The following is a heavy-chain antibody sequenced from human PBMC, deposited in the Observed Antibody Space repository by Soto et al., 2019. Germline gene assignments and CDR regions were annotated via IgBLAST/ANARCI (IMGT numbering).Heavy chain of an antibody. CDR3: ASGDGYNYTPFDY. Sequence: SVKVSCKASGGTFSSYAISWVRRAPGPGLEWMGGVIPIFGTANYAQKFQGRVTITADKSTSTAYMELSSLRSEDTAVYYCASGDGYNYTPFDYWGQRTLGTVSS. J-gene: IGHJ4*02. V-gene: IGHV1-69*06. CDR2: VIPIFGTA. D-gene: IGHD5-12*01. CDR1: GGTFSSYA.